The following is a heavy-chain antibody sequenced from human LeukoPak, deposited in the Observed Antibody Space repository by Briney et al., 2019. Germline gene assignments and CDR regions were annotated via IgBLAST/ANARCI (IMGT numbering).Heavy chain of an antibody. Sequence: PGGSLRLSCAASGFTFSDYYMSWIRQAPGKGLEWVSYISSSGSTIYYADSVKGRFTISRDNAKNSLYLQMNSLRAEDTAVYYCARDPRYCTNGVCFKGFDPWGQGTPVTVSS. CDR1: GFTFSDYY. CDR2: ISSSGSTI. V-gene: IGHV3-11*01. D-gene: IGHD2-8*01. J-gene: IGHJ5*02. CDR3: ARDPRYCTNGVCFKGFDP.